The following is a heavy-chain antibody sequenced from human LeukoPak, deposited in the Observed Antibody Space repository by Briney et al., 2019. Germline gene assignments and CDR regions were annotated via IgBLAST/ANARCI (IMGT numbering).Heavy chain of an antibody. CDR3: ARRLVTAGVTDFFDY. Sequence: GGSLRLSCAASGFTFSDYSMSWVRQAPGAGLEWVSAISPAGDSTTDADPVRGRFTISRDNSKSTLYLQMHGLTAEDTALYYCARRLVTAGVTDFFDYWGHGTLVSVSS. J-gene: IGHJ4*01. CDR2: ISPAGDST. CDR1: GFTFSDYS. D-gene: IGHD6-13*01. V-gene: IGHV3-23*01.